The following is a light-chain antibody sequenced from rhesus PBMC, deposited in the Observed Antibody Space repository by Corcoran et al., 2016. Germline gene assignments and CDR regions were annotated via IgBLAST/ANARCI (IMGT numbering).Light chain of an antibody. Sequence: QSALTQPPSVSKSLGQSVTISCTGTSSDVGGYNYVSWYHQHPGKAPKLLIYEVTKRPSGVSDRFSGSKSGNTASLTISGLQAEDDADYYGCSYRTGSTYIFGAGTRLTVL. CDR2: EVT. J-gene: IGLJ1*01. V-gene: IGLV2-38*01. CDR1: SSDVGGYNY. CDR3: CSYRTGSTYI.